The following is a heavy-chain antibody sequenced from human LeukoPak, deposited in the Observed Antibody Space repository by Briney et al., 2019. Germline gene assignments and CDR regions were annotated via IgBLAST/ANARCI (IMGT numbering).Heavy chain of an antibody. V-gene: IGHV3-23*01. CDR3: AREVGTPQAFDI. Sequence: GSLRLSCAASGFTFSSYAMSWVRQAPGKGLEWVSAISGSGGSTYYADSVKGRFTISRDNSKNTLYLQMNSLKAEDTAIYYCAREVGTPQAFDIWGQGTMVTVSS. D-gene: IGHD1-26*01. CDR2: ISGSGGST. CDR1: GFTFSSYA. J-gene: IGHJ3*02.